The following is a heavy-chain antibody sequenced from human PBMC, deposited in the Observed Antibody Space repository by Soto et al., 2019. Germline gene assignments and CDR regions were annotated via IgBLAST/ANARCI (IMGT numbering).Heavy chain of an antibody. V-gene: IGHV3-30*18. J-gene: IGHJ4*02. CDR3: AKGTSGTTVTTFDY. Sequence: RRLSCAASGFTFSSYGMHWVRQAPGKGLEWVAVISYDGSNKYYADSVKGRFTISRDNSKNTLYLQMNSLRAEDTAVYYCAKGTSGTTVTTFDYWGQGTLVTVSS. CDR1: GFTFSSYG. D-gene: IGHD4-17*01. CDR2: ISYDGSNK.